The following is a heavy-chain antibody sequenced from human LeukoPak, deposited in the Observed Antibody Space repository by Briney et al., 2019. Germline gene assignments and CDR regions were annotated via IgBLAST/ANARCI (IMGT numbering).Heavy chain of an antibody. D-gene: IGHD2-15*01. CDR3: ARDRASALGYCSGGSCYYYYYGMDV. J-gene: IGHJ6*04. Sequence: SQTLSLTCTVSGGSISSGGYYWSWIRQHPGKGLEWIGYIYYSGSTYYNPSLKSRVTISVDTSKNQFSLKLSSVTAADTAVYYCARDRASALGYCSGGSCYYYYYGMDVCGKGTTVTVSS. CDR2: IYYSGST. V-gene: IGHV4-31*03. CDR1: GGSISSGGYY.